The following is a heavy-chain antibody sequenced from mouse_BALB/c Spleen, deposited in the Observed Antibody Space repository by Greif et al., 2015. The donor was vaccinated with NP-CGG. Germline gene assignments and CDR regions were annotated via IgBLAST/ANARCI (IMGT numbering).Heavy chain of an antibody. CDR2: IYPGSGST. CDR3: TRSLGQAMDY. V-gene: IGHV1S22*01. D-gene: IGHD3-3*01. CDR1: GYTFTSYW. J-gene: IGHJ4*01. Sequence: LQQSGSELVRPGASVKLSCKASGYTFTSYWMHWVKQRPGQGLEWIGNIYPGSGSTNYDEKFKSKATLTVDTSSSTAYMQLSSLTSEDSAIYYCTRSLGQAMDYWGQGTSVTVSS.